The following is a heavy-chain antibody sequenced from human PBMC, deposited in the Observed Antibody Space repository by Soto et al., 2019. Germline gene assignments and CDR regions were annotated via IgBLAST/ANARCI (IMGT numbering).Heavy chain of an antibody. J-gene: IGHJ6*03. CDR3: ARVYGSGSPGYYYYMDV. V-gene: IGHV3-21*01. D-gene: IGHD3-10*01. CDR1: GFTFSSYS. Sequence: GGSLRLSCAASGFTFSSYSMNWVRQAPGKGLEWVSSISSSSSYIYYADSVKGRFTISRDNAKNSLYLQMNSLRAEDTAVYYCARVYGSGSPGYYYYMDVWGKGTTVTVSS. CDR2: ISSSSSYI.